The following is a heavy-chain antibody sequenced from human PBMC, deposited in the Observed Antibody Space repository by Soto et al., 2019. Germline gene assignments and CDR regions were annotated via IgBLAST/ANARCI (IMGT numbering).Heavy chain of an antibody. CDR1: GGTFSRYA. J-gene: IGHJ3*02. D-gene: IGHD2-21*02. CDR2: IIPIFGTA. Sequence: SVKVSCKASGGTFSRYAISWVRQAPVQGLEWMGGIIPIFGTANYAQKFQGRVTITADASTSTAYMELSSLRSEDKAVYYCARQYCGCYCYTFFGAFDICGPGTMVTVSS. V-gene: IGHV1-69*13. CDR3: ARQYCGCYCYTFFGAFDI.